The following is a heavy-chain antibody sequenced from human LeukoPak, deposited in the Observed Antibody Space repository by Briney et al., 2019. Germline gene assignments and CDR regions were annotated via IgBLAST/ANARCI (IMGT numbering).Heavy chain of an antibody. CDR3: ARSIAARLGYFDY. Sequence: HPGGSLRLSCAASGFTFSTYSMNWVRQAPGKGLEWVSYISSSSSTIYYADSVKGRFTISRDNAKNSLYLQMNSLRAEDTAVYYCARSIAARLGYFDYWGQGTLVTVSS. J-gene: IGHJ4*02. CDR1: GFTFSTYS. CDR2: ISSSSSTI. D-gene: IGHD6-6*01. V-gene: IGHV3-48*04.